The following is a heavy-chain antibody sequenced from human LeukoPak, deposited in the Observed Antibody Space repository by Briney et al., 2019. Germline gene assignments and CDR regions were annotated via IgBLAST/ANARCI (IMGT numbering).Heavy chain of an antibody. J-gene: IGHJ6*03. Sequence: PSETLSLTCTVSGCSFSSSSYYWGWLRQPPGPELEWLGSIYYSGSIYYNPSLKSRGTISVDRSKNQFSLKLSSVTAADAAVYYCARDWVTTPGHMDVWGKGTTVTVSS. CDR2: IYYSGSI. D-gene: IGHD4-11*01. CDR3: ARDWVTTPGHMDV. V-gene: IGHV4-39*02. CDR1: GCSFSSSSYY.